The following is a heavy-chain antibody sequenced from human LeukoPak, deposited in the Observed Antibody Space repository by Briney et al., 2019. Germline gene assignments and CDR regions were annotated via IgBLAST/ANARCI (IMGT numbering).Heavy chain of an antibody. CDR3: AATPPYGSGSLDY. J-gene: IGHJ4*02. CDR2: IVVGGGNT. V-gene: IGHV1-58*01. Sequence: GASVKVSCKASGFTFTSSAVQWVRQARGQRLEWIGWIVVGGGNTNYAQKFQERVTITRDMSTSTAYMELSSLRSEDTAVYYCAATPPYGSGSLDYWGQGALVTVSS. D-gene: IGHD3-10*01. CDR1: GFTFTSSA.